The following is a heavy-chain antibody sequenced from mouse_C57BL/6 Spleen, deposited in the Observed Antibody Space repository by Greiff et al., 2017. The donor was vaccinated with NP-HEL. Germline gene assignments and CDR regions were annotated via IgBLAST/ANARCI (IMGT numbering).Heavy chain of an antibody. Sequence: QVQLKESGPELVKPGASVKISCKASGYAFSSSWMNWVKQRPGKGLEWIGRIYPGDGDTNYNGKFKGKATLTADKSSSTAYMQLSSLTSEDSAVYFCARGRAGDYWGQGTTLTVSS. CDR3: ARGRAGDY. CDR1: GYAFSSSW. V-gene: IGHV1-82*01. CDR2: IYPGDGDT. J-gene: IGHJ2*01.